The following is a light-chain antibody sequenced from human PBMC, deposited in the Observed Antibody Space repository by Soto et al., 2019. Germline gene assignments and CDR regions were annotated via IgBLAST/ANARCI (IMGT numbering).Light chain of an antibody. J-gene: IGLJ7*01. CDR1: SSNIGSNY. CDR2: RNN. V-gene: IGLV1-47*01. CDR3: AAWDDSVAV. Sequence: QSVLTQPPSASGTPGQRVTISCSGSSSNIGSNYVYWYQQLPGTAPKLLIYRNNQRPSGVPDRFSGSKSGTSASLAISGLRSEDEADYYCAAWDDSVAVFGGGTQLTVL.